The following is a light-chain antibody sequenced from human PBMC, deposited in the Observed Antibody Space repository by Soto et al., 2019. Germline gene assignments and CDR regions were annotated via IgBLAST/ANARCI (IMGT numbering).Light chain of an antibody. Sequence: EIVMTQSPATLSVSPGERATLSCRASQSVSSNLAWYQQKPGQAPRLLIYGVSTRATAIPARFSGSGSGTEFTLTISSLQSEDFAFYYCQQYDNWPSTFGQGTKVEIK. V-gene: IGKV3-15*01. CDR1: QSVSSN. CDR3: QQYDNWPST. J-gene: IGKJ1*01. CDR2: GVS.